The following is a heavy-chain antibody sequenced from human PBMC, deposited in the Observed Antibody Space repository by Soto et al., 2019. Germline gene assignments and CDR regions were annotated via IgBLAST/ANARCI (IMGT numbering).Heavy chain of an antibody. D-gene: IGHD2-15*01. CDR2: INAGNGNT. Sequence: ASVKVSCKASGYTFTSYAMHWVRQAPGQRLEWMGWINAGNGNTKYSQKFQGRVTITRDTSGSTAYMELSSLRSEDTAVYYCARESLDCSGGSCYINWFDPWGQGTLVTVSS. V-gene: IGHV1-3*01. J-gene: IGHJ5*02. CDR3: ARESLDCSGGSCYINWFDP. CDR1: GYTFTSYA.